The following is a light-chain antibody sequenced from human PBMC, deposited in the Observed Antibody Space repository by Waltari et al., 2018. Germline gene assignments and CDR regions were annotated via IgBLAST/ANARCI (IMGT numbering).Light chain of an antibody. CDR3: SSYAGSINWV. CDR1: SSDVGGYNY. CDR2: EVS. V-gene: IGLV2-8*01. J-gene: IGLJ3*02. Sequence: QSALTQPPSASGSPGQSVTISCTGTSSDVGGYNYVSWYQQHPVKAPQLMIYEVSKRPSGVPDRFSGSKSGNTASLTVSGLQAEDDADYYCSSYAGSINWVFGGGTKLTVL.